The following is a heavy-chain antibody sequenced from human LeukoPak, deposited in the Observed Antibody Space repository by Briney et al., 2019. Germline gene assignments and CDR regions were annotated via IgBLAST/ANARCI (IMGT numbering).Heavy chain of an antibody. CDR3: ARDWRYFGYYYYYGMDV. D-gene: IGHD3-9*01. CDR2: ISAYNGDT. J-gene: IGHJ6*02. CDR1: GYTFTSYG. Sequence: GASVKVSCKASGYTFTSYGISRVRQAPGQGLEWMGWISAYNGDTNYAQNLQGRVTLTTDTSTSTAYMELRSLGSDDTAAYYCARDWRYFGYYYYYGMDVWGQGTTVTVSS. V-gene: IGHV1-18*01.